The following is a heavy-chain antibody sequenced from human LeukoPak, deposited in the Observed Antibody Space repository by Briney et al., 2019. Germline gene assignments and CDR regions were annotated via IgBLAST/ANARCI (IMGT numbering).Heavy chain of an antibody. CDR3: AKGGGYSYGYIDY. CDR1: GFTFNTYG. Sequence: GGSLRLSCAASGFTFNTYGMNWVRQSPGKGLEWVSAISGSGGSTYYADSVKGRFTISRDNSKNTLYLQMNSLRAEDTAVYYCAKGGGYSYGYIDYWGQGTLVTVSS. D-gene: IGHD5-18*01. V-gene: IGHV3-23*01. J-gene: IGHJ4*02. CDR2: ISGSGGST.